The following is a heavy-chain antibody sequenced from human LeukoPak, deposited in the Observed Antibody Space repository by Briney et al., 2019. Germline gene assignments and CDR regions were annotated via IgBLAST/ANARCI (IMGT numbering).Heavy chain of an antibody. D-gene: IGHD6-13*01. J-gene: IGHJ6*03. V-gene: IGHV1-69*13. CDR2: IIPIFGTA. CDR3: ARGRSSSSWNYYYYDMDG. Sequence: SVEVSCKASGGTFSSYAISWVRQAPGQGLEWMGGIIPIFGTANYAQKFQGRVTITADESTSTAYMELSSLRSEDTAVYYCARGRSSSSWNYYYYDMDGWGKGTTVTVSS. CDR1: GGTFSSYA.